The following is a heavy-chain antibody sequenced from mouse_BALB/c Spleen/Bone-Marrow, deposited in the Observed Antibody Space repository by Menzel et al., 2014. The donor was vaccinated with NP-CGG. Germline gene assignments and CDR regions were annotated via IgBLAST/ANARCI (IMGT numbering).Heavy chain of an antibody. D-gene: IGHD1-2*01. Sequence: EVKLMESGGGLVKPGGSLKLSCAASGFGFSSSDMSWVRQTPEKRLEWVAYISSGGGSTYYPDTVKGRFTISRDNAKNTLYLQMSSLKSEDTAMYYCATHYYGRFDYWGLGTTLTVSS. V-gene: IGHV5-12-1*01. J-gene: IGHJ2*01. CDR3: ATHYYGRFDY. CDR2: ISSGGGST. CDR1: GFGFSSSD.